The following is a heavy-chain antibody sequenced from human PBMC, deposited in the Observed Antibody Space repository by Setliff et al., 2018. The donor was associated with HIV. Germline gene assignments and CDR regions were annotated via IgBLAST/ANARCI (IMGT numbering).Heavy chain of an antibody. CDR3: ARVTIPWGFNYYYMDV. D-gene: IGHD3-10*01. V-gene: IGHV4-4*07. CDR1: GGSFSGYH. Sequence: PSETLSLTCSVSGGSFSGYHWNWIRQPAGKGLEWIGRFYTSESESSNYNPSLKSRVTMSVDTSKNQFSLKLKSVTAADTAVYYCARVTIPWGFNYYYMDVWGKGTTVTVSS. J-gene: IGHJ6*03. CDR2: FYTSESESS.